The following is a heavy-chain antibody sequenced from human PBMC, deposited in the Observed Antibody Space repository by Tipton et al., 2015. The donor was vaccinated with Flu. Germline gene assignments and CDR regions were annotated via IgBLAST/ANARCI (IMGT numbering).Heavy chain of an antibody. CDR2: MWSDGGNE. Sequence: SLRLSCAASGFTFDYYGMHWVRQAPGRGLQWVAFMWSDGGNEKYADSVKGRFTISRDNAKSTLYLQMNSLRAEDTAVYFCGKSLWSGYSDYWGQGTLVTVSS. D-gene: IGHD3-3*01. J-gene: IGHJ4*02. CDR1: GFTFDYYG. V-gene: IGHV3-33*03. CDR3: GKSLWSGYSDY.